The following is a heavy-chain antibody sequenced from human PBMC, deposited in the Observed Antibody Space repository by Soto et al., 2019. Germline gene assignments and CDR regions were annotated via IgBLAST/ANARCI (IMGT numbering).Heavy chain of an antibody. CDR1: GGTFSSYA. V-gene: IGHV1-69*01. Sequence: QVQLVQSGAEVTKPGSSVKVSCKASGGTFSSYAISWVRQAPGQGLEWMGGIIPIFGTANYAQQFQGRGTITADEATSTAYMELSRLRSEDTAVYYCARGVAARPGYYYYGMDVWGQGTTVTVSS. CDR3: ARGVAARPGYYYYGMDV. J-gene: IGHJ6*02. CDR2: IIPIFGTA. D-gene: IGHD6-6*01.